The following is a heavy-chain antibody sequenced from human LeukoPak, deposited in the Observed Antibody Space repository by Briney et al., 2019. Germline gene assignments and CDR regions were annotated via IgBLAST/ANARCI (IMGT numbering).Heavy chain of an antibody. Sequence: GGSLRLSCVASGFSFGNTAMNWVRQGPGKWLEWVSAISGRTDRTFYADSVEGRFTISRDNSKNTVYLQMNNLRAEDTAVYYCARGIGVPGWFDPWGQGTLVTVSS. J-gene: IGHJ5*02. V-gene: IGHV3-23*01. CDR1: GFSFGNTA. D-gene: IGHD3-10*01. CDR3: ARGIGVPGWFDP. CDR2: ISGRTDRT.